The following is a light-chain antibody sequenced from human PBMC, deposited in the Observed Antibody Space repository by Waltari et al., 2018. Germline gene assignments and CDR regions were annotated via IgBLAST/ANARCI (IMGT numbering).Light chain of an antibody. V-gene: IGKV6-21*01. CDR2: YAS. CDR1: QSIGTK. Sequence: EIVLTQSPDFQSVTPTEKVTITCRASQSIGTKLHWYQQKPDQSPQLLIKYASQSFSGVPARFSGSGSGTEFTLTITSLEAEDAATYYCHQSDRIPQTFGQGTRLEIK. CDR3: HQSDRIPQT. J-gene: IGKJ5*01.